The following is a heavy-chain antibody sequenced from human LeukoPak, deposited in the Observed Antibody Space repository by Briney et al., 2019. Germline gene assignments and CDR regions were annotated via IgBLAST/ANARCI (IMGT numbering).Heavy chain of an antibody. CDR3: VSTSGNYLLHAFDI. CDR2: IDSGTTI. D-gene: IGHD1-26*01. J-gene: IGHJ3*02. V-gene: IGHV3-48*03. Sequence: GGSLRLSCAASGFTISNYEMNWVRQAPGKGLEWVSHIDSGTTIYYAASLRGRFTISRDNAKNSLSLQMNTLSAEDTAVYYCVSTSGNYLLHAFDIWGEGTMVTVSS. CDR1: GFTISNYE.